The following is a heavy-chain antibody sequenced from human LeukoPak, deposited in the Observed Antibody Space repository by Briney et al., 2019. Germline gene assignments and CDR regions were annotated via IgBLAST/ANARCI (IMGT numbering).Heavy chain of an antibody. J-gene: IGHJ4*02. CDR2: IEVGSAIT. V-gene: IGHV3-23*01. Sequence: GGSLRLSCAASGFTFSSYTMTWVRRAPGKGLEWVSTIEVGSAITHYAASVKGRFTISRDNSKNTLYLQMSSLRAEDTAVYYCATFGVIVRNNYLDYWGQGALVAVSS. CDR3: ATFGVIVRNNYLDY. D-gene: IGHD3-3*01. CDR1: GFTFSSYT.